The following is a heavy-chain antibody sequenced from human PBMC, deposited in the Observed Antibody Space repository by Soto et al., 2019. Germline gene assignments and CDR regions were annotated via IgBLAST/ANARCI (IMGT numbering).Heavy chain of an antibody. CDR2: INHSGST. D-gene: IGHD2-8*01. CDR3: ARGRRIVLMVYAIPGYYYYGMDV. J-gene: IGHJ6*02. CDR1: GGSFGGYY. V-gene: IGHV4-34*01. Sequence: SETLSLTCAVYGGSFGGYYWSWIRQPPGKGLEWIGEINHSGSTNYNPSLKSRVTISVDTSKNQFSLKLSSVTAADTAVYYCARGRRIVLMVYAIPGYYYYGMDVWGQGTTVTVSS.